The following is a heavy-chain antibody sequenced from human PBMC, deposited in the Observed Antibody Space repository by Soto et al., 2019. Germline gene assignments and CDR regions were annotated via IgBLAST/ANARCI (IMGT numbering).Heavy chain of an antibody. V-gene: IGHV3-9*01. J-gene: IGHJ4*02. CDR3: VKDSPNGSVDY. Sequence: EVQLVESGGGSVQPGRSLRLSCAASGFDFHRFVMHWVRQGPGQGLECVATIHPTSSPTGYADSVRGRFSISRDNSKTSLYLQMNSLRTGDTAFYFCVKDSPNGSVDYWCRGNLLTVPS. D-gene: IGHD3-10*01. CDR1: GFDFHRFV. CDR2: IHPTSSPT.